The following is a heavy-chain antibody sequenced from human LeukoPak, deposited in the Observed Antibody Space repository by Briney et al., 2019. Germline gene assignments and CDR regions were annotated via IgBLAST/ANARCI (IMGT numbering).Heavy chain of an antibody. CDR2: ISTSSSYI. J-gene: IGHJ5*02. CDR1: GFTFSSYS. D-gene: IGHD2-15*01. V-gene: IGHV3-21*01. CDR3: ARGADGVSSNSRGWFDP. Sequence: GSLRLSCTASGFTFSSYSMDWVRQAPGKGLEWVSSISTSSSYIYYADSVKGRFTISRDNARNSLYLQMNTLRAEDTAVYSCARGADGVSSNSRGWFDPWGQGTLVTVSS.